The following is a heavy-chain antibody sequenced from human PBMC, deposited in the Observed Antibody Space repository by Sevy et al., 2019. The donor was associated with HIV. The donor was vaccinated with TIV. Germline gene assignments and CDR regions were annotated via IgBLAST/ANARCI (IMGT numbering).Heavy chain of an antibody. J-gene: IGHJ4*02. V-gene: IGHV3-30*02. Sequence: GGSLRLSCAASGFTFSSYGMHWVRQAPGKGLEWVAFIRYDGSNKYYADSVKGRFTISRDNSKNTLYLQMNSLRAEDTAVYYCAKARSDFWSGYHYFDSWGQGTLVTVSS. CDR2: IRYDGSNK. CDR3: AKARSDFWSGYHYFDS. CDR1: GFTFSSYG. D-gene: IGHD3-3*01.